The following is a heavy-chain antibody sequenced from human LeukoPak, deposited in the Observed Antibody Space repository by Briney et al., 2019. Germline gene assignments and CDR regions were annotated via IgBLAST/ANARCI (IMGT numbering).Heavy chain of an antibody. Sequence: PSGTLSLTCSVSGGSLSSHYWSWIRQPPGKGLELIGHIHDTGSTFYNPSLRGRVTISLDTSNNQFSLKLTSMTAADTAVYYCARFSSGCSTSSCYLTYWGQGTLVTVS. D-gene: IGHD2-2*01. CDR1: GGSLSSHY. CDR3: ARFSSGCSTSSCYLTY. CDR2: IHDTGST. V-gene: IGHV4-59*11. J-gene: IGHJ4*02.